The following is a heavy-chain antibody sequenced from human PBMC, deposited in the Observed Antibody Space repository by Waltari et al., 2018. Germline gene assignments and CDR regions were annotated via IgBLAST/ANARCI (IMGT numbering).Heavy chain of an antibody. Sequence: ELQLVESGGGLVQPGGSRRLSCASSGFAFRGYEMNWVRQAPGKGLEWVSYISSSGSTIYYADSVKGRFTISRDNAKNSLYLQMNSLRAEDTAVYYCARGGSGSYPNYWGQGTLVTVSS. CDR3: ARGGSGSYPNY. CDR2: ISSSGSTI. J-gene: IGHJ4*02. D-gene: IGHD1-26*01. CDR1: GFAFRGYE. V-gene: IGHV3-48*03.